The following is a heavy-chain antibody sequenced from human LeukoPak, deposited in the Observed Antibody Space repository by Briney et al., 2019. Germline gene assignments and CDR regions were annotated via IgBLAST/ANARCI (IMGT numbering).Heavy chain of an antibody. D-gene: IGHD3-22*01. CDR2: ISGSGGST. CDR3: AKDHYYDSSGYYATYDI. Sequence: GGSLRLSCAASGFTFSSYAMSWVRQAPGKGLEGVSAISGSGGSTYYADSVKGRFTIPRDNSKNTLYLQMNSLRAEDTAVYYCAKDHYYDSSGYYATYDIWGQGTMVTVSS. V-gene: IGHV3-23*01. CDR1: GFTFSSYA. J-gene: IGHJ3*02.